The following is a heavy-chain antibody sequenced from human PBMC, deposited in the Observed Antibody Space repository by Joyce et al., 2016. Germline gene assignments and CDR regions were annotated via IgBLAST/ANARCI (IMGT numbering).Heavy chain of an antibody. CDR1: GYAFTNYD. CDR3: ARVQLLSIRGAASSPARY. CDR2: MNPNSGNT. Sequence: QVQLVQSGAEVKKPGASVKVSCKASGYAFTNYDIHWVRQATGQGLEWMGWMNPNSGNTGYAQKFQGRVTMTRNTSISTAYMERSSLRSEDTAVYYCARVQLLSIRGAASSPARYWGQGTLVTVSS. D-gene: IGHD1-7*01. J-gene: IGHJ4*02. V-gene: IGHV1-8*01.